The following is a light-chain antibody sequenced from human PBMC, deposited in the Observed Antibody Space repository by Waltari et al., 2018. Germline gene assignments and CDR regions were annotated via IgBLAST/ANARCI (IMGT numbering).Light chain of an antibody. CDR1: QSVSSSY. CDR2: GAS. V-gene: IGKV3-20*01. CDR3: QQYGSSPRT. Sequence: EIVLTQSPGTLSLSPGERATLSCRASQSVSSSYLAWYQQKPGQAPRLLIYGASSRATGIADRFSGSGSGTDFTLTISRLEAEDFAVYYCQQYGSSPRTFGQGTKVEIK. J-gene: IGKJ1*01.